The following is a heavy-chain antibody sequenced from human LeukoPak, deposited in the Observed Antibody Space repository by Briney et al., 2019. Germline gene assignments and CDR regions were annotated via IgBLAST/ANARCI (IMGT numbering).Heavy chain of an antibody. V-gene: IGHV3-74*01. Sequence: GGSLRLSCAASGFTFSSYWMHWVRQAPGKGLVWVSRINSDGSSTSYADSVKGRFTISRDNAKNTLYLQMNSLRAEDTAVYYCARDGYQLLYYYYYGMDVWGQGTTVTVSS. D-gene: IGHD2-2*01. CDR1: GFTFSSYW. CDR2: INSDGSST. CDR3: ARDGYQLLYYYYYGMDV. J-gene: IGHJ6*02.